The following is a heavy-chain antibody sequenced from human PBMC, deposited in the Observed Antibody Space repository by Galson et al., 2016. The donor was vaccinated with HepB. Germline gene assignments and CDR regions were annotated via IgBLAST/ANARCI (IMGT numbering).Heavy chain of an antibody. CDR2: INRYGATT. V-gene: IGHV3-23*01. J-gene: IGHJ4*02. D-gene: IGHD4/OR15-4a*01. Sequence: SLRLSCAASGFFFSGRAMSWVRQAPGKGLEWVSGINRYGATTGYAASVKGRFTISRDNSNNTLYLQMNSLTTEDTAVYYCARDDYSGGRGSPDYWGQGTLVNVSS. CDR1: GFFFSGRA. CDR3: ARDDYSGGRGSPDY.